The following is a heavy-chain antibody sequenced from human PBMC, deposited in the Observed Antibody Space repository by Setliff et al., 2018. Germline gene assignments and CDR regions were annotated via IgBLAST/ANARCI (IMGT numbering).Heavy chain of an antibody. CDR2: ISSIGNT. D-gene: IGHD6-19*01. V-gene: IGHV4-59*01. CDR3: ARDQYTSAWYGPPESYFDC. Sequence: SETLSLTCTVSGGSISDSSWSWIRQPPGKGLECIGCISSIGNTKYNPSLGSRITMSVDTSKNQFSLKLSSVTAADTAVYYCARDQYTSAWYGPPESYFDCWGLGILVTVSS. J-gene: IGHJ4*01. CDR1: GGSISDSS.